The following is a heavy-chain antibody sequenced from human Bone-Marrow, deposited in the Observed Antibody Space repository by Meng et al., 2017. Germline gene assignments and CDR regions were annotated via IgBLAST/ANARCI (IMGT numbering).Heavy chain of an antibody. V-gene: IGHV1-69*01. D-gene: IGHD6-13*01. Sequence: GQLVQAGAEVKKPGSSVKVSCKASGGTFSSYAISWVRQAPGQGLEWMGGIIPIFGTANYAQKFQGRVTITADESTSTAYMELRSLRSDDTAVYYCASSAAGTVQYFQHWGQGTLVTVSS. CDR2: IIPIFGTA. CDR3: ASSAAGTVQYFQH. CDR1: GGTFSSYA. J-gene: IGHJ1*01.